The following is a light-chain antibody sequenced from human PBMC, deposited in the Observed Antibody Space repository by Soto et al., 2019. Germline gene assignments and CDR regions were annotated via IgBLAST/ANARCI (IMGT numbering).Light chain of an antibody. Sequence: AMAQSPATLSVYAGERATLSCRASQSVSSKIVWYQQKPGQAPRLLIYGASTRATGIPARFSGSGSGTEFTLTISSLQSEDFAVYYCQQDNNLPPVPFGQRARPAIK. V-gene: IGKV3D-15*01. CDR3: QQDNNLPPVP. J-gene: IGKJ5*01. CDR2: GAS. CDR1: QSVSSK.